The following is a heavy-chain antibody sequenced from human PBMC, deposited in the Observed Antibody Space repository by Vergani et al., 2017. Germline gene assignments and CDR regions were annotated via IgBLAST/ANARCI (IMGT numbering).Heavy chain of an antibody. D-gene: IGHD3-9*01. CDR3: AKDPDYDIFTGYYSNWFDP. V-gene: IGHV3-23*01. CDR1: GFTFSSYA. Sequence: EVQLLESGGGLVQPGGSLRLSCAASGFTFSSYAMSWVRQAPGKGLEWVSAISGSGGSTYYADSVKGRFTISRDNSKNTLYLQMNSLRDEDTAVYYCAKDPDYDIFTGYYSNWFDPWGQGTLVTVSS. CDR2: ISGSGGST. J-gene: IGHJ5*02.